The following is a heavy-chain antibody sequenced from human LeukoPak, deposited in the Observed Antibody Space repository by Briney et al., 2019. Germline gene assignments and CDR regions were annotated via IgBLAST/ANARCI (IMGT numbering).Heavy chain of an antibody. CDR2: ISWSSGTI. Sequence: PGRSLRLSCAASGFTFDDYAMHWVRQAPGKGLEWVSGISWSSGTIDYADSVKGRFTISRDNAKNSLYLQMNSLRAEDMALYYCAKDSTLTLTTSLDYWGQGTLVTVSS. D-gene: IGHD4-11*01. V-gene: IGHV3-9*03. CDR1: GFTFDDYA. CDR3: AKDSTLTLTTSLDY. J-gene: IGHJ4*02.